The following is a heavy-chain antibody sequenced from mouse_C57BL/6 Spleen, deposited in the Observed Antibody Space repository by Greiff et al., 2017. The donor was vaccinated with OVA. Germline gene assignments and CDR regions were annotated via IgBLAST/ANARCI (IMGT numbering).Heavy chain of an antibody. D-gene: IGHD1-1*01. CDR1: GYAFSSSW. V-gene: IGHV1-82*01. CDR2: IYPGDGDT. J-gene: IGHJ2*01. Sequence: VQLQESGPELVKPGASVKFSCKASGYAFSSSWMHWVKQRPGKGLEWIGRIYPGDGDTNYNGKFKGKATLTADKSSSTAYMQLSSLTSEDSAVYSGASEVTTVEAHFDDWGQGTTLTVSS. CDR3: ASEVTTVEAHFDD.